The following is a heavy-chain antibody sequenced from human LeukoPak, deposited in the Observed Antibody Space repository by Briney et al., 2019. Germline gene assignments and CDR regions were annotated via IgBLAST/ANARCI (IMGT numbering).Heavy chain of an antibody. CDR3: ARVGSDYGDYVSDYYMDV. Sequence: SETLSLTCTVSGGSISSYYWSWIRQPAGKGLEWIGRIYTSGSTNYNPSLKSRVTMSVDTSKNQFSLKLSSETAADTAVYYCARVGSDYGDYVSDYYMDVWGKGTTVTVSS. CDR1: GGSISSYY. D-gene: IGHD4-17*01. CDR2: IYTSGST. J-gene: IGHJ6*03. V-gene: IGHV4-4*07.